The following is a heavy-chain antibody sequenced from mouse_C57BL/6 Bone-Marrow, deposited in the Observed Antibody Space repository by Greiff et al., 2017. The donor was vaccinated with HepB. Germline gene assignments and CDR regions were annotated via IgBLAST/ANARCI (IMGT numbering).Heavy chain of an antibody. J-gene: IGHJ4*01. CDR1: GFSLTSYG. CDR3: ARRYDYDDFLYYYAMDY. Sequence: QVQLQQSGPGLVQPSQSLSITCTVSGFSLTSYGVHWVRQSPGKGLEWLGVIWSGGSTDYNAAFISRLSISKDNSKSQVFFKMNSLQADDTAIYYCARRYDYDDFLYYYAMDYWGQGTSVTVSS. CDR2: IWSGGST. V-gene: IGHV2-2*01. D-gene: IGHD2-4*01.